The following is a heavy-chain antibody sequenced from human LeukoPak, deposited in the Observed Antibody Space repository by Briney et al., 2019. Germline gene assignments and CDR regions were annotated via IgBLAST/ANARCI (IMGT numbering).Heavy chain of an antibody. CDR2: ITHNGGTQ. D-gene: IGHD1-26*01. V-gene: IGHV3-30-3*01. Sequence: GTSLRLSCEASGFTFGSYAIHWVRQVPGEGLEWVAIITHNGGTQYYADSVKGRFTISRDNSQSTVFLQMNSLRPEDTAVYYCARDAQSGAFSDFDYWGQGTLVTVSS. CDR3: ARDAQSGAFSDFDY. CDR1: GFTFGSYA. J-gene: IGHJ4*02.